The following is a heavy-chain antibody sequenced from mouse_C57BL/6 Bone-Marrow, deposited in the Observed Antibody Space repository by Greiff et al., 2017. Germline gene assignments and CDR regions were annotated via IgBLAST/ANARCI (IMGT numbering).Heavy chain of an antibody. CDR2: IYPRSGNT. Sequence: VQLQQSGAELARPGASVKLSCKASGYTFTSYGISWVKQRTGQGLEWIGEIYPRSGNTNYNEKFKGKATLTADKSSSTAYMELRSLTSEDSAVYFGARAYYCGSSIFPWFAYWGQGTLVTVSA. CDR3: ARAYYCGSSIFPWFAY. J-gene: IGHJ3*01. D-gene: IGHD1-1*01. V-gene: IGHV1-81*01. CDR1: GYTFTSYG.